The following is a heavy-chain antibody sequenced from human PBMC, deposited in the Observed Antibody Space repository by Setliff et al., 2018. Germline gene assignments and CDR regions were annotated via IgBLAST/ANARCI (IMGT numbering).Heavy chain of an antibody. D-gene: IGHD1-20*01. J-gene: IGHJ6*02. CDR3: AKGGNITRETYYYYGMDV. CDR1: GYTFTSYG. Sequence: ASVKVSCKASGYTFTSYGISWVRQAPGQGLEWMGWISAYNGNTNYAQKLQGRVTMTTDTSTSTAYMELRSLRSDDTAVYYCAKGGNITRETYYYYGMDVWGQGTTVTVSS. V-gene: IGHV1-18*01. CDR2: ISAYNGNT.